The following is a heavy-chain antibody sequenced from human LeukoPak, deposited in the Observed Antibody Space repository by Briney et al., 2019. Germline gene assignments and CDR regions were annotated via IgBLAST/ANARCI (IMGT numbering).Heavy chain of an antibody. CDR1: GYTFTAYY. J-gene: IGHJ5*02. CDR3: ARGPRVETYYYDSSGYSFDP. Sequence: ASVKVSCKASGYTFTAYYMHWVRQAPGQGLEWMGWINPNSGGTNYAQKFQGRVTMTRDTSISTAYMELSRLRSDDTAVYYCARGPRVETYYYDSSGYSFDPWGQGTLVTVSS. D-gene: IGHD3-22*01. CDR2: INPNSGGT. V-gene: IGHV1-2*02.